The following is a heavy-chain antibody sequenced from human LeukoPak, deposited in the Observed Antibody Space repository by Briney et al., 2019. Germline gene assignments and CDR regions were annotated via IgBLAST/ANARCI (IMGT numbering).Heavy chain of an antibody. CDR1: GGSISSGSYY. CDR2: IYTSGST. V-gene: IGHV4-61*02. J-gene: IGHJ4*02. CDR3: ARAEWLYSSSFDY. D-gene: IGHD6-6*01. Sequence: MASETLSLTCTVSGGSISSGSYYWSWIRQPAGKGLEWIGRIYTSGSTNYNPSLKSRVTISVDTSKNQFSLKLSSVTAADTAVYHCARAEWLYSSSFDYWGQGTLVTVSS.